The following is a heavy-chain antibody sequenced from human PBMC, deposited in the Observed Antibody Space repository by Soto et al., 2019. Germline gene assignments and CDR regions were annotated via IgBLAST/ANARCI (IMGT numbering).Heavy chain of an antibody. CDR3: ARGTGDIVVVVAAPNAFDI. J-gene: IGHJ3*02. CDR2: IYYSGST. CDR1: GGSISSGGYY. V-gene: IGHV4-31*03. Sequence: SETLSLTCTVSGGSISSGGYYWSWIRQHPGKGLEWIGYIYYSGSTYYNPSLKSRVTISVDTSKNQFPLKLSSVTAADTAVYYCARGTGDIVVVVAAPNAFDIWGQGTMVTVSS. D-gene: IGHD2-15*01.